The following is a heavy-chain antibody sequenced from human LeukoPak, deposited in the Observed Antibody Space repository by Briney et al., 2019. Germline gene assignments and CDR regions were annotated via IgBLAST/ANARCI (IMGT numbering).Heavy chain of an antibody. CDR3: AKGVTRIAAAGTPRDY. V-gene: IGHV3-23*01. D-gene: IGHD6-13*01. J-gene: IGHJ4*02. CDR1: GFTFSSYW. Sequence: GGPLRLSCAASGFTFSSYWMHWVRQAPGKGLEWVSAISGSGGSTYYADSVKGRFTISRDNSKNTLYLQMNSLRAEDTAVYYCAKGVTRIAAAGTPRDYWGQGTLVTVSS. CDR2: ISGSGGST.